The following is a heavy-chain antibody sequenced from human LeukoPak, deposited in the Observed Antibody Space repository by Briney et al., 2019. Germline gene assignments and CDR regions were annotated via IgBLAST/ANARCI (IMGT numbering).Heavy chain of an antibody. CDR3: ARSLGIVVVPAATNWFDP. CDR1: GGSFSGYY. Sequence: SETLSLTCAVYGGSFSGYYWSWIRQPPGKGLEWIGEINHSGSTNYNPSLKSRVTISVDTSKNQFSLKLSSVTAADTAVYYCARSLGIVVVPAATNWFDPWGQGTPVTVSS. CDR2: INHSGST. V-gene: IGHV4-34*01. J-gene: IGHJ5*02. D-gene: IGHD2-2*01.